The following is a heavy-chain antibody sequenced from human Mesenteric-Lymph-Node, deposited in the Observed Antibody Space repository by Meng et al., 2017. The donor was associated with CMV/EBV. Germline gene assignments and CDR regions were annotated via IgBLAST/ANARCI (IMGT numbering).Heavy chain of an antibody. Sequence: ASVKVSCKASGYTFASFDINWVRQATGQGLEWMGWISAYNGNTNYAQKLQGRVTMTTDTSTSTAYMELRSLRSDDTAVYYCARESSSYSSSSYAFDIWGQGTMVTVSS. CDR2: ISAYNGNT. V-gene: IGHV1-18*01. D-gene: IGHD6-6*01. CDR3: ARESSSYSSSSYAFDI. CDR1: GYTFASFD. J-gene: IGHJ3*02.